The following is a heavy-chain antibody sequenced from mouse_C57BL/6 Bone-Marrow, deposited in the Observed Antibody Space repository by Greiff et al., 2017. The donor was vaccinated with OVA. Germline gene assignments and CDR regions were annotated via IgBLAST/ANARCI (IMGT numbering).Heavy chain of an antibody. J-gene: IGHJ2*01. V-gene: IGHV2-2*01. D-gene: IGHD2-3*01. CDR3: ARQGIYDGYYDYFDY. CDR2: IWSGGST. Sequence: VQLQQSGPGLVQPSQSLSITCTVSGFSLTSYGVHWVRQSPGKGLEWLGVIWSGGSTDYNAAFISRLSISKDNSKSQVFFKMNSLQADDTAIYYCARQGIYDGYYDYFDYWGQGTTLTVSS. CDR1: GFSLTSYG.